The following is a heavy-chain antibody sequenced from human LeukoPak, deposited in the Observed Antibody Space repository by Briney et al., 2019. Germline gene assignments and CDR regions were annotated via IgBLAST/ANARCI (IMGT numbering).Heavy chain of an antibody. CDR2: IDYSGGI. Sequence: SETLSLTCAVSGGSISSSSYYWGWIRQPPGKGLEWIASIDYSGGIYYNPSLKSRVTISVDTSKNQFSLKLSSVTAADTAVYYCARRGGSGSRGDYYFDYWGQGTLVTVSS. D-gene: IGHD3-10*01. CDR3: ARRGGSGSRGDYYFDY. J-gene: IGHJ4*02. V-gene: IGHV4-39*01. CDR1: GGSISSSSYY.